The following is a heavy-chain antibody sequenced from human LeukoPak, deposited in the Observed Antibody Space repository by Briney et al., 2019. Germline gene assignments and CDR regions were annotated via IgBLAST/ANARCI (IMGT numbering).Heavy chain of an antibody. J-gene: IGHJ6*02. Sequence: PGGSLRLSCAASGFTFSNDFMSWVRQAPGKGPEWVSVIYTDGTTYYADSVKGRFTISRDNSKNTLYLQMNSLRAEDTAVYYCARGSRGRYYYYYGMDVWGQGTTVTVSS. CDR3: ARGSRGRYYYYYGMDV. D-gene: IGHD3-16*01. V-gene: IGHV3-66*02. CDR1: GFTFSNDF. CDR2: IYTDGTT.